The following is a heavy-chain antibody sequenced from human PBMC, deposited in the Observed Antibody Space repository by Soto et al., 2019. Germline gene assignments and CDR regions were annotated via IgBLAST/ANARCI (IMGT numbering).Heavy chain of an antibody. Sequence: QMQLQESGPGLVKPSETLSLTCTVSGGSISSSSYYWGWIRQPPGKGLEWIGRIYYSGSTYYNPSLRSQVPTSVDTSYIQFSWRRSPVAAASTAVCYWAGFMRSGWYPPVYYWGQGTMVTVSS. J-gene: IGHJ4*02. CDR3: AGFMRSGWYPPVYY. V-gene: IGHV4-39*01. D-gene: IGHD6-19*01. CDR1: GGSISSSSYY. CDR2: IYYSGST.